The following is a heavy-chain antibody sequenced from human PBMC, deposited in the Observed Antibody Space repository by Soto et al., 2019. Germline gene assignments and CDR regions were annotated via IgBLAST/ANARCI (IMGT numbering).Heavy chain of an antibody. Sequence: TLSLTCTVSGGSISSGGYYWSWIRQHPGKGLEWIGYIYYSGSICYNPSLKSRVTISVDTSKNQFSLKLSSVTAADTAVYYCARDRIVGATGKNYYYGMDVWGQGTTVTVSS. V-gene: IGHV4-31*03. J-gene: IGHJ6*02. D-gene: IGHD1-26*01. CDR1: GGSISSGGYY. CDR2: IYYSGSI. CDR3: ARDRIVGATGKNYYYGMDV.